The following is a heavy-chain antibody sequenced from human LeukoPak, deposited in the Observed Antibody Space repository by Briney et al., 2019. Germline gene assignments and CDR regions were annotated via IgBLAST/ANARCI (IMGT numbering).Heavy chain of an antibody. J-gene: IGHJ4*02. CDR3: AREGYGNQDFDY. CDR2: ISFTNYR. D-gene: IGHD4-11*01. CDR1: GFPFSSYS. V-gene: IGHV3-21*01. Sequence: GGSLRLSCAASGFPFSSYSMNWVRQAPGKGLEWVSSISFTNYRFYADSLKGRFTISRDNAKNSLYLQMNSLRVEDTAIYYCAREGYGNQDFDYWGQGTLVTVSS.